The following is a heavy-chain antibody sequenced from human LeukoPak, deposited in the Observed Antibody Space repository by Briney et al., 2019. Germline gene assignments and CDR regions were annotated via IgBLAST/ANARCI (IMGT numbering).Heavy chain of an antibody. D-gene: IGHD2-15*01. CDR2: IYHSGST. CDR1: GGSISSGGYS. CDR3: ARIHCSGGSCYFGAFDI. V-gene: IGHV4-30-2*01. Sequence: SQTLSLTCAVSGGSISSGGYSWSWIRQPPGKGLEWIGYIYHSGSTYYNPSLKSRVTISVDRSKNQFSLKLSSVIAADTAVYYCARIHCSGGSCYFGAFDIWGQGTMVTVSS. J-gene: IGHJ3*02.